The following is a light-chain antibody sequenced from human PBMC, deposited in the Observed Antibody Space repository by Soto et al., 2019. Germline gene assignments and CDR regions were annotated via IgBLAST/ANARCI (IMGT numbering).Light chain of an antibody. CDR2: DAS. J-gene: IGKJ1*01. Sequence: EIELTQSPGTLSLSPGERATLSCRASQSVSGSQLAWYQPIPGQAPRRVMFDASSRATGIPDRFSCSGSGTDFTLTISRLEPEEFAVYYCQQYGSSPWTFGQGTKVEIK. CDR1: QSVSGSQ. V-gene: IGKV3-20*01. CDR3: QQYGSSPWT.